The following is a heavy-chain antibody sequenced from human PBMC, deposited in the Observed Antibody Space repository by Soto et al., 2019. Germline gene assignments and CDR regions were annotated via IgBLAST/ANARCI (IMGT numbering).Heavy chain of an antibody. CDR2: IHYSGRT. D-gene: IGHD1-26*01. V-gene: IGHV4-59*12. CDR3: VRVGVGIGNHFDS. CDR1: GYSISSGSY. Sequence: SETLSLTCTVSGYSISSGSYWTWIRQPPGKILEWIGYIHYSGRTDYNPSLTSRATMSVDTSKNQFSLNLKSITAADTAVYYCVRVGVGIGNHFDSWGRGTLVTVSS. J-gene: IGHJ4*02.